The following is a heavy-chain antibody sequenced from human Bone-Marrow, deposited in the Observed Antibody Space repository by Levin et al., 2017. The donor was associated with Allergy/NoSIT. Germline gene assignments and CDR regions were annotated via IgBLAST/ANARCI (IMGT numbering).Heavy chain of an antibody. Sequence: PSETLSLTCTVSGGSINSYYWSWIRQPPGKGLEWIGYIYYSGSTNYNPSLKSRVTISVDTSKNPCSLKLSSVTAADTAVYYCARASATSGREKLDYWGQGTLVAVSS. CDR3: ARASATSGREKLDY. V-gene: IGHV4-59*01. D-gene: IGHD6-19*01. CDR1: GGSINSYY. CDR2: IYYSGST. J-gene: IGHJ4*02.